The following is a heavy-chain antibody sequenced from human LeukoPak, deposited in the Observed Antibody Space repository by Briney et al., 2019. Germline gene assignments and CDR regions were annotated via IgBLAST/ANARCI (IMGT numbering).Heavy chain of an antibody. CDR3: ARGKSYYDTSSSEIDY. CDR1: GYTFTSFY. J-gene: IGHJ4*02. CDR2: INPSGGST. Sequence: ASVKVSCKASGYTFTSFYMHWVRQAPGQGLEWMGPINPSGGSTSSAQKFQGRVTMTRDTSTNTVYMELSSLRSEDTAVYYCARGKSYYDTSSSEIDYWGQGTLVTVSS. D-gene: IGHD3-22*01. V-gene: IGHV1-46*01.